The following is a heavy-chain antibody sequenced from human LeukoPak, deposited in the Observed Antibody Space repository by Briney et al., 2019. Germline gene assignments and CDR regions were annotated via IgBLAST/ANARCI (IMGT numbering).Heavy chain of an antibody. CDR3: AAEYRGYYDSSGSFDY. CDR2: IYYSGST. V-gene: IGHV4-59*01. CDR1: GGSISSYY. Sequence: PSETLSLTCTVSGGSISSYYWSWTRQPPGKGLEWIGYIYYSGSTNYNPSLKSRVTISVDTSKNQFSLKLSSVTAADTAVYYCAAEYRGYYDSSGSFDYWGQGTLVTVSS. D-gene: IGHD3-22*01. J-gene: IGHJ4*02.